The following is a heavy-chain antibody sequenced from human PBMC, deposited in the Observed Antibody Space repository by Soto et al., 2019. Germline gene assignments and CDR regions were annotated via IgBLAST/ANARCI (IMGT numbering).Heavy chain of an antibody. CDR3: ARDRGRDFWSGYSIFDY. J-gene: IGHJ4*02. D-gene: IGHD3-3*01. V-gene: IGHV4-4*07. CDR2: IYTSGST. Sequence: LSLTCAVSGGSISSYYWIWIRQPAGKGLEWIGRIYTSGSTNYNPSLKGRVTMSVDTSKNQFSLKLSSVTAADTAVYYCARDRGRDFWSGYSIFDYWGQGTLVTVSS. CDR1: GGSISSYY.